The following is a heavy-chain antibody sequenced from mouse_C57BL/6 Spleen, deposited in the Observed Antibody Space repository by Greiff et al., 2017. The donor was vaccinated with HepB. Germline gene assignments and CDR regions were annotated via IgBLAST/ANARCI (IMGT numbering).Heavy chain of an antibody. Sequence: VQLQQPGAELVKPGASVKLSCKASGYTFTSYWMHWVKQRPGQGLEWIGMIHPNSGSTNYNEKFKSKATLTVDKSSSTAYMQLSSLTSEDSAVYYCARRPFITTVVATDYYAMDYWGQGTSVTVSS. D-gene: IGHD1-1*01. J-gene: IGHJ4*01. CDR3: ARRPFITTVVATDYYAMDY. CDR1: GYTFTSYW. V-gene: IGHV1-64*01. CDR2: IHPNSGST.